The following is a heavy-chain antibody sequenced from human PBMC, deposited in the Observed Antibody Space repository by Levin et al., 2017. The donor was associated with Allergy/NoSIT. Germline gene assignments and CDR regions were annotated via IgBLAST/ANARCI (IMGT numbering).Heavy chain of an antibody. Sequence: SQTLSLTCAVYGGSFSGYYWSWIRQPPGKGLEWIGEINHSGSTNYNPSLKSRVTISVDTSKNQFSLKLSSVTAADTAVYYCARAEAGIAVAGFDYWGQGTLVTVSS. CDR2: INHSGST. D-gene: IGHD6-19*01. CDR3: ARAEAGIAVAGFDY. V-gene: IGHV4-34*01. CDR1: GGSFSGYY. J-gene: IGHJ4*02.